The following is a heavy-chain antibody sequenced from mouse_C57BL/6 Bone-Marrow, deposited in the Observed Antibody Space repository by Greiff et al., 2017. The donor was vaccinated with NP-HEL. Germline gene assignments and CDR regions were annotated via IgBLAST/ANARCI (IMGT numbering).Heavy chain of an antibody. D-gene: IGHD2-1*01. CDR1: GFTFSDYY. CDR3: ARHRGRYYGNWGYAMDY. J-gene: IGHJ4*01. CDR2: ISHGGGST. V-gene: IGHV5-12*01. Sequence: DVMLVESGGGLVQPGGSLKLSCAASGFTFSDYYMYWVRQTPETRLEWVAYISHGGGSTYYPDTVKGRFTISRDTAKNTLYLQMSRLKSEDTAMYYFARHRGRYYGNWGYAMDYGGQGTSVTVSS.